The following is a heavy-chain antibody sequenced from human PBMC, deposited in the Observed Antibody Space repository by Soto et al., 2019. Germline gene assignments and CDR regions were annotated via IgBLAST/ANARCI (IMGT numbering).Heavy chain of an antibody. Sequence: EVQLVESGGGLVQPGESLRHSCAASGFTFSSYWMHWVRQAPGKGLVWVSRINSDGSSTSYAGSVKGRFTISRDNAKNTLYLQMNSLRAEDTAVYYCVRTSLVVAAATREDYWGQGTLVTVSS. CDR3: VRTSLVVAAATREDY. D-gene: IGHD2-15*01. J-gene: IGHJ4*02. CDR1: GFTFSSYW. V-gene: IGHV3-74*01. CDR2: INSDGSST.